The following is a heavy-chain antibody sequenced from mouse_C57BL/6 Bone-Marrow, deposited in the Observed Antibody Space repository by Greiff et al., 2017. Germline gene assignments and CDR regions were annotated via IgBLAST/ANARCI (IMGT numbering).Heavy chain of an antibody. J-gene: IGHJ2*01. CDR1: GYTFTDYY. Sequence: VQLQQSGPELVKPGASVKISCKASGYTFTDYYMNWVKQSHGKSLEWIGDINPNNGGTSYNQKFKGKATLTVDKSSSTAYMELRSLTSEDSAVYYCARNWDLDCWGQGTTLTVSS. CDR2: INPNNGGT. D-gene: IGHD4-1*01. CDR3: ARNWDLDC. V-gene: IGHV1-26*01.